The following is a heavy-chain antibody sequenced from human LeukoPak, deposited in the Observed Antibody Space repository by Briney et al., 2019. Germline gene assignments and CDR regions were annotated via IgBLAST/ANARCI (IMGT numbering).Heavy chain of an antibody. CDR3: AISDPGYCSGGSCSDY. D-gene: IGHD2-15*01. CDR1: GFTVSSNY. V-gene: IGHV3-66*01. CDR2: IYSGGST. J-gene: IGHJ4*02. Sequence: PGGSLRLSCAASGFTVSSNYMSWVRQAPGKWLEWVSVIYSGGSTYYADSVKGRFTISRDNAKNSLYLQMNSLRDEDTAVYYCAISDPGYCSGGSCSDYWGQGTLVTVSS.